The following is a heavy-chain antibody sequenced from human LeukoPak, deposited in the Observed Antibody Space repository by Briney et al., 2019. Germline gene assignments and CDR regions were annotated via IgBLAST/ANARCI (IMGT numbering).Heavy chain of an antibody. V-gene: IGHV3-7*03. CDR2: INHNGNVN. CDR1: GFTFSSYW. D-gene: IGHD2-15*01. CDR3: ARGGGWDV. J-gene: IGHJ6*02. Sequence: GGSLRLSCAASGFTFSSYWMNWARQAPGKGLEWVASINHNGNVNYYVDSVKGRFTISRDNAKNSLYLQMSNLRAEDTAVYFCARGGGWDVWGQGATVTVSS.